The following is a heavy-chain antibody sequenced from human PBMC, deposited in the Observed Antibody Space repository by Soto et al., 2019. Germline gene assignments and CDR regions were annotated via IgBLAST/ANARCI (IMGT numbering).Heavy chain of an antibody. D-gene: IGHD3-22*01. V-gene: IGHV3-30*18. J-gene: IGHJ4*02. Sequence: GVPLRLSCAAPGLTFSTHGMHWVRQAPGKGLEWVAVISYDGTNKFYADSVKGRFTISRDNSKNTLFLQMNSLRAEDAAVYYCAKEDSDSVPYFPVSPGFDYGGPGTLVTVSS. CDR2: ISYDGTNK. CDR3: AKEDSDSVPYFPVSPGFDY. CDR1: GLTFSTHG.